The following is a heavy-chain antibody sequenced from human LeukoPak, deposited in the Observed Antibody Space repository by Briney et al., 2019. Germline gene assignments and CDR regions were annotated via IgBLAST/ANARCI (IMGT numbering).Heavy chain of an antibody. D-gene: IGHD2-2*01. CDR3: ARESDRYCISTSCPNWYDP. CDR1: GGSISSSGYY. V-gene: IGHV4-39*07. J-gene: IGHJ5*02. CDR2: IYYSGST. Sequence: PSETLSLTCTVSGGSISSSGYYWGWIRQPPGKGLEWIGTIYYSGSTYYNPSLKSRVTISVDTSKNQLSLKLSSVTAADTAVYYCARESDRYCISTSCPNWYDPWGQGTLVTVSS.